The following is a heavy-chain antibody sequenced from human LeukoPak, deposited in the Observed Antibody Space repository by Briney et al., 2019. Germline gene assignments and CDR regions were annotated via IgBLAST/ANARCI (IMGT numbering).Heavy chain of an antibody. V-gene: IGHV4-4*07. CDR3: ARAPLTLRYFDWSPKTPYYYYYMDV. J-gene: IGHJ6*03. Sequence: SETLSLTCTVSGGSISSYYWSWIRQPAGKGLEWIGRIYTSGSTNYNPSLKSRVTMSVDTSKNQFSLKLSSVTAADTAVYYCARAPLTLRYFDWSPKTPYYYYYMDVWGKGTTVTVSS. D-gene: IGHD3-9*01. CDR2: IYTSGST. CDR1: GGSISSYY.